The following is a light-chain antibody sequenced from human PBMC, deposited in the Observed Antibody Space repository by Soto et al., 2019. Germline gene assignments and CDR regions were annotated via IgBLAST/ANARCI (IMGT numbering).Light chain of an antibody. CDR1: SGHSSYA. CDR3: QTWGTGIHYV. J-gene: IGLJ1*01. Sequence: QSVLTQSPSASASLGASVKLTCTLSSGHSSYAIAWHQQQPEKGPRYLMRLNSDGSHNKGDGIPDRFSGSSSGAERYLTISSLQSEDEADYYCQTWGTGIHYVFGTGTKLTVL. CDR2: LNSDGSH. V-gene: IGLV4-69*01.